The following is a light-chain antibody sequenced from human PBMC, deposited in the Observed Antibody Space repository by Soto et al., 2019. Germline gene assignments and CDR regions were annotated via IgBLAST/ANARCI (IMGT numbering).Light chain of an antibody. V-gene: IGKV1-5*03. Sequence: TQSPATLSSFPGDRVTLSCRASQSISSWLAWFQQKPGKAPKVLIYKASNLQSGVPSRFSGSGSGTEFTLTISSLQPDDFATYYCQQYNSYSRTFGQGTKVDIK. CDR1: QSISSW. CDR3: QQYNSYSRT. CDR2: KAS. J-gene: IGKJ1*01.